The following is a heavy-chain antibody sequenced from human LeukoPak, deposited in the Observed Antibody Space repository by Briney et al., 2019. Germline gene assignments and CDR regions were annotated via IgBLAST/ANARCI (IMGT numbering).Heavy chain of an antibody. Sequence: ASVKVSCKASGYTFTSYGISWVRQAPGQGLEWMGWISAYNGNTNYAQKLQGRVTMTTDTSTSTAYMELRSLRSDDTAVYYCARSITIFGVVIPNWFDPWGQGTLVTVSS. CDR3: ARSITIFGVVIPNWFDP. CDR2: ISAYNGNT. D-gene: IGHD3-3*01. CDR1: GYTFTSYG. V-gene: IGHV1-18*01. J-gene: IGHJ5*02.